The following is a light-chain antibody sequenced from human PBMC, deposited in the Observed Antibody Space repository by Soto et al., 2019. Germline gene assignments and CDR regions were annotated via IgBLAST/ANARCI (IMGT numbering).Light chain of an antibody. V-gene: IGKV1-5*01. CDR1: QSISSW. CDR2: DAS. J-gene: IGKJ2*01. CDR3: QQYNS. Sequence: DIQMTQSPSTLSASVGDRVTITCRASQSISSWLAWYQQKPGKAPKLLIYDASSLESGVPSRFSGSGSGTEFTLTISSLQPDDFATYYCQQYNSFGQGTKLESK.